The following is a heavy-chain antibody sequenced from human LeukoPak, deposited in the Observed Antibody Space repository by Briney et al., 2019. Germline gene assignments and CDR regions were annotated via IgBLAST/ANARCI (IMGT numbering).Heavy chain of an antibody. D-gene: IGHD1-26*01. CDR1: GGSISSYY. J-gene: IGHJ5*02. Sequence: SSETLSLTCTVSGGSISSYYWSWIRQPPGKGLEWIGYIYYSGSTNYNPSLKSRVTISVDTSKNQFSLKLSSVTAAGTAVYYCARQGAALDRWFDPWGQGTLVTVSS. V-gene: IGHV4-59*01. CDR3: ARQGAALDRWFDP. CDR2: IYYSGST.